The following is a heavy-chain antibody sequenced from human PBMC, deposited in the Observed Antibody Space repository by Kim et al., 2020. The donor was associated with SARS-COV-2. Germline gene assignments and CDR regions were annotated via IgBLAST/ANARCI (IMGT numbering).Heavy chain of an antibody. D-gene: IGHD6-13*01. V-gene: IGHV4-39*07. J-gene: IGHJ4*02. CDR2: IYYSGST. CDR3: ARDHTGVPGSWYPTYYFDY. Sequence: SETLSLTCTVSGGSISSSSYYWGWIRQPPGKGLEWIGSIYYSGSTYYNPSLKSRVTISVDTSKNQFSLKLSSVTAADTAVYYCARDHTGVPGSWYPTYYFDYWGQGTLVTVSS. CDR1: GGSISSSSYY.